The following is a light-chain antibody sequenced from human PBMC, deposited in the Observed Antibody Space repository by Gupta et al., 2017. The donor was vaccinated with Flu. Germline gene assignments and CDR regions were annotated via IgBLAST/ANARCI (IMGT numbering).Light chain of an antibody. Sequence: DIQMTQSSSLLSASVGDRVTITCRAGPSISSYLNWYQQKPGKAPKLLIDAASSLQSGVPSRFGGGRSGTEFTLTSSSLQREDFATYYCRQSYSTPRAFGGGTKVEIK. CDR3: RQSYSTPRA. J-gene: IGKJ4*01. CDR1: PSISSY. CDR2: AAS. V-gene: IGKV1-39*01.